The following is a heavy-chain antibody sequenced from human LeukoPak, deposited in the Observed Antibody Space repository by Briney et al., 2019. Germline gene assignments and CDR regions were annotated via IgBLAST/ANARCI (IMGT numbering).Heavy chain of an antibody. Sequence: GASVKVSCKASGGTFSSYAISWVRQAPGQGLEWMGGIIPIFGTANYAQKFQGRVTITADESTSTAYMELSSLRSEDTAVYYCARNGVMELWSHYYYYYGMDVWGQGTTVTVSS. CDR1: GGTFSSYA. V-gene: IGHV1-69*13. CDR3: ARNGVMELWSHYYYYYGMDV. CDR2: IIPIFGTA. J-gene: IGHJ6*02. D-gene: IGHD5-18*01.